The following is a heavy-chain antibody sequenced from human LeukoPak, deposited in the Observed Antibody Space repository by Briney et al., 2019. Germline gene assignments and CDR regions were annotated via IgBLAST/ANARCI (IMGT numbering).Heavy chain of an antibody. Sequence: SETLSLTCTVSGGSISSYYWSWIRQSPGKGLEWIGYIYYSGSTNYNPSLKSRVTISVDTSKNQFSLKLSSVTAADTAVYYCARASYDFWSGYYPAIDYWGQGTLVTVSS. CDR1: GGSISSYY. CDR2: IYYSGST. CDR3: ARASYDFWSGYYPAIDY. D-gene: IGHD3-3*01. J-gene: IGHJ4*02. V-gene: IGHV4-59*01.